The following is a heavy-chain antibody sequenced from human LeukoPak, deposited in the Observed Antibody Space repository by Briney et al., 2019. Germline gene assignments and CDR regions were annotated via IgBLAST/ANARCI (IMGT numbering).Heavy chain of an antibody. Sequence: SGTLSLTCAVSGGSISSGNWWSWVRQPPGKGLEWIGEIYHSGSTNYNPSLKSRVTISVDKSKNPFPLKLSSVTAADTAVYYCARKRSDYYAFDIWGQGTMVTVSS. J-gene: IGHJ3*02. V-gene: IGHV4-4*02. D-gene: IGHD4-17*01. CDR3: ARKRSDYYAFDI. CDR1: GGSISSGNW. CDR2: IYHSGST.